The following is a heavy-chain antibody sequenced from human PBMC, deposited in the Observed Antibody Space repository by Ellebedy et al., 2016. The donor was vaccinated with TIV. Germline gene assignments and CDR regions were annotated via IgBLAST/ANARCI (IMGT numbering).Heavy chain of an antibody. D-gene: IGHD3-22*01. J-gene: IGHJ5*02. CDR3: AREYYYDKTDGWFDP. V-gene: IGHV1-46*01. Sequence: AASVKVSCKASGYTFTSYDINWVRQAPGQGLEWMGIINPSGGSTSYAQKFQGRVTMTRDTSTSTVYMELSSLRSEDTAVYYCAREYYYDKTDGWFDPWGQGTLVTVSS. CDR1: GYTFTSYD. CDR2: INPSGGST.